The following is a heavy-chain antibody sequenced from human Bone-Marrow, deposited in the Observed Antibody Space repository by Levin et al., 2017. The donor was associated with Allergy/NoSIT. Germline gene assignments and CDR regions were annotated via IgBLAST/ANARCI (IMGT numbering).Heavy chain of an antibody. J-gene: IGHJ4*02. D-gene: IGHD1-26*01. V-gene: IGHV4-61*08. CDR1: GASVNSGGYY. CDR2: IYYGGST. Sequence: SETLSLTCSVSGASVNSGGYYWSWIRQPPGKGLEWIGYIYYGGSTNYNPSLKRRVSMSLDTSNKQFSLKVRSVTAADTAVYYCASSPGGGSYPYFFDSWGQGALYTVSS. CDR3: ASSPGGGSYPYFFDS.